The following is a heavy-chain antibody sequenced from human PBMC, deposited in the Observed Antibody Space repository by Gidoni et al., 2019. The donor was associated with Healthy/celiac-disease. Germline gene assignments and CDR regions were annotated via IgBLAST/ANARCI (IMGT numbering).Heavy chain of an antibody. Sequence: EVQLVESGGAVVRPGGSLRLSCAVLGFRFDDYAMSWVRQTPGKGLEWVSGINWSGESTSYADSAKGRFTIFRDNAKNSLFLQMNSLGVDDTALYHCARESGQIGSYGDAAFDIWGQGTMVSVSS. V-gene: IGHV3-20*01. D-gene: IGHD1-26*01. CDR3: ARESGQIGSYGDAAFDI. CDR2: INWSGEST. CDR1: GFRFDDYA. J-gene: IGHJ3*02.